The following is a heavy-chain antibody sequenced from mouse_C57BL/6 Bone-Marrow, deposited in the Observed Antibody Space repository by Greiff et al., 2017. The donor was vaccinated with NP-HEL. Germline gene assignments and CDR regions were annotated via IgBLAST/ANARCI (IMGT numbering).Heavy chain of an antibody. CDR3: ERGDAMGY. J-gene: IGHJ4*01. CDR1: GYAFSSYW. CDR2: IYPGDGDT. V-gene: IGHV1-80*01. Sequence: QVQLQQSGAELVEPGASVKISCKASGYAFSSYWMNWVKQRPGKGLEWIGQIYPGDGDTNYNGKFKGKATLTADTSSSTAYMQLSSLTSEDSAVYFCERGDAMGYWGQGTSVTVSS.